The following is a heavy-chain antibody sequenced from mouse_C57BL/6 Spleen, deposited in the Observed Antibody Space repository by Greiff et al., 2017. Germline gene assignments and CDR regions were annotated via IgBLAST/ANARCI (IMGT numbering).Heavy chain of an antibody. CDR3: ARNDYDYDALAY. J-gene: IGHJ3*01. CDR2: IYPGDGDT. CDR1: GYAFSSSW. V-gene: IGHV1-82*01. D-gene: IGHD2-4*01. Sequence: VLVVESGPELVKPGASVKISCKASGYAFSSSWMNWVKQRPGKGLEWLGRIYPGDGDTTYNGKFKGKATLTADKSSSTAYMQLSSLTSEDSAGDFWARNDYDYDALAYWGQGTLVTVAA.